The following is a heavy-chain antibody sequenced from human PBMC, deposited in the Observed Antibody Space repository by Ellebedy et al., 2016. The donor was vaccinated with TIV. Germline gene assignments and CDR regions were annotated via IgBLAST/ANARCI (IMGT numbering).Heavy chain of an antibody. V-gene: IGHV1-3*01. CDR3: ARDAENQWSYEEPLDY. J-gene: IGHJ4*02. CDR2: INAGNGDT. CDR1: GYRFTSYG. D-gene: IGHD1-14*01. Sequence: ASVKVSCKAAGYRFTSYGMHWVRQAPGQRPEWMGWINAGNGDTKYSQRLQGRLTISVDASADTAYMELRGLIYEDAAQYYCARDAENQWSYEEPLDYWGQGTLVTVSS.